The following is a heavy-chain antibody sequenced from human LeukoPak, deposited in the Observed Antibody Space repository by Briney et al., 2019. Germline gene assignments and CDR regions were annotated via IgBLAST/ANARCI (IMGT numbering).Heavy chain of an antibody. V-gene: IGHV1-18*04. CDR1: GYTFTSYG. D-gene: IGHD3-10*01. Sequence: ASVKVSCKASGYTFTSYGISWVRQVPGQGLEWMGWISAYNGNTNYAQKLQGRVTMTTDTSTSTAYMELRSLRSDDTAVYYCARVAMVRGVIMDWFDPWGQGTLVTVSS. CDR3: ARVAMVRGVIMDWFDP. J-gene: IGHJ5*02. CDR2: ISAYNGNT.